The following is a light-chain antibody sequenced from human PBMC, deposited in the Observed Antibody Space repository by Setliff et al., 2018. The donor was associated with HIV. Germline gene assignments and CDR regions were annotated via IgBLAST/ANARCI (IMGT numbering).Light chain of an antibody. CDR1: SSDVGGHNY. CDR2: EVS. Sequence: QSVLTQPASVSGSPGQSITISCTGTSSDVGGHNYVSWYQQHPGKAPKLIIYEVSYRPSGVSNRFSGSKSGNTASLTISGLQAEDVAEYHCSSYTTSNTVPHVFGTGTKVTVL. CDR3: SSYTTSNTVPHV. V-gene: IGLV2-14*01. J-gene: IGLJ1*01.